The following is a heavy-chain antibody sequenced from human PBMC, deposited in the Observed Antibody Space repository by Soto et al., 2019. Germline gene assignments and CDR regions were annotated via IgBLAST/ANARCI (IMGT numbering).Heavy chain of an antibody. J-gene: IGHJ4*02. CDR1: GFTFSSYA. V-gene: IGHV3-30-3*01. D-gene: IGHD2-15*01. Sequence: GSLRLSCAASGFTFSSYAMHWVRQAPGKGLEWVAVISYDGSNKYYADSVKGRFTISRDNSKDTLYLQMNSLRAEDTAVYYCARGKILYFDYWGQGTLVTVSS. CDR3: ARGKILYFDY. CDR2: ISYDGSNK.